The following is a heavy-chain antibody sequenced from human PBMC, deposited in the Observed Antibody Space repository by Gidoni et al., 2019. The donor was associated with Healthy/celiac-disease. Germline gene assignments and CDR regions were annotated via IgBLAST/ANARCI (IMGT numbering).Heavy chain of an antibody. D-gene: IGHD5-18*01. CDR2: ISGSGGST. V-gene: IGHV3-23*01. J-gene: IGHJ5*02. CDR3: AKAGGYSYDNWFDP. Sequence: VQLLESGGGLVQPGGSLRLSCAASGFTFSSYAMSLVRQAPGKGLEWVSAISGSGGSTYYADSVKGRFTSSRDNSKNTLYLQMNSLRAEDTAVYYCAKAGGYSYDNWFDPWGQGTLVTVSA. CDR1: GFTFSSYA.